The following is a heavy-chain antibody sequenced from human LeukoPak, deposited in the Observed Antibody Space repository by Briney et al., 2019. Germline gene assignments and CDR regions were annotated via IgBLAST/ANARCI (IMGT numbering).Heavy chain of an antibody. Sequence: GGSLRLSCVASGFTFSSYAMSWVRQAPGKGLEWVSVITGSGGSTYYADSVKGRFTISRDNSKNTLYLQMNSLRAEDTAVYYCAKDPRSGLSPYYFDYWGQGTLVTVSS. D-gene: IGHD3-3*01. CDR3: AKDPRSGLSPYYFDY. V-gene: IGHV3-23*01. CDR1: GFTFSSYA. J-gene: IGHJ4*02. CDR2: ITGSGGST.